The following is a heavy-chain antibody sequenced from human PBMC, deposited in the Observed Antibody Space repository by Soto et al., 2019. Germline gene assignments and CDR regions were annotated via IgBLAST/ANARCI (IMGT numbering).Heavy chain of an antibody. CDR1: GGSFSGYY. CDR2: INHSGST. V-gene: IGHV4-34*01. CDR3: ARVPSIAARPFYYYYGMDV. Sequence: SETLSLTCAVYGGSFSGYYWSWIRQPPGKGLEWIGEINHSGSTNYNPSLKSRVTISVDTSKNQFSLKLSSVTAADTAVYYCARVPSIAARPFYYYYGMDVWGQGTTVTVSS. D-gene: IGHD6-6*01. J-gene: IGHJ6*02.